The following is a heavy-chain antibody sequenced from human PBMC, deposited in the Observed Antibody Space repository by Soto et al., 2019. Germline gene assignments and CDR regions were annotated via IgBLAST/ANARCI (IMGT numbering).Heavy chain of an antibody. CDR1: GFTFDDYA. CDR3: AKDRELAYHYYGMDV. D-gene: IGHD1-7*01. J-gene: IGHJ6*02. Sequence: EVQLVESGGGLVQPGRSLRLSCAASGFTFDDYAMHWVRQGPGKGLEWVSGISWNSGSIGYADSVKGRFTISRDNAKNSLYLQMNSLRAEDTALYYCAKDRELAYHYYGMDVWGQGTTVTVSS. CDR2: ISWNSGSI. V-gene: IGHV3-9*01.